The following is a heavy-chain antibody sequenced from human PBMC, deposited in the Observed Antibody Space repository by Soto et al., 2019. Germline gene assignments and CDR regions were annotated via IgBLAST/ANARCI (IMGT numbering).Heavy chain of an antibody. Sequence: SVKVSCKASGGTFSSYASRLVRQAPGQGLEWMGGIIPIFGTANYAQKFQGRVTITADESTSTAYMELRSLRSEDTAVYYCARVHPIRSNKWFDSWGQGTLVTVPS. CDR3: ARVHPIRSNKWFDS. D-gene: IGHD3-3*02. CDR1: GGTFSSYA. V-gene: IGHV1-69*13. CDR2: IIPIFGTA. J-gene: IGHJ5*01.